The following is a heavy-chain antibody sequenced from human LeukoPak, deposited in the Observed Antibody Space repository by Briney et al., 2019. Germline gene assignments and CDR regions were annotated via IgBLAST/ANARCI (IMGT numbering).Heavy chain of an antibody. CDR3: ARVLTTVRGAAAAAFDY. CDR1: GYTFTSYA. J-gene: IGHJ4*02. CDR2: INTNTGNP. Sequence: ASVKVSCKASGYTFTSYAMNWVRQAPGQGLEWMGWINTNTGNPTYAQGFTGRFVFSLDTSVSTAYLQISSLKAEDTAVYYCARVLTTVRGAAAAAFDYWGQGTLVTVSS. V-gene: IGHV7-4-1*02. D-gene: IGHD6-13*01.